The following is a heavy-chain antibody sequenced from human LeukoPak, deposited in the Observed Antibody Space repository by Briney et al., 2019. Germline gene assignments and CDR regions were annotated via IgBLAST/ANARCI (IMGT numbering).Heavy chain of an antibody. V-gene: IGHV3-73*01. CDR3: TRRSSNTTLVYNWFDP. D-gene: IGHD5/OR15-5a*01. CDR2: IRSKANSYAT. Sequence: GGSLRLSCAASGFTFSGSAMHWVRQASGKGLEWVGRIRSKANSYATAYAASVKGRFTISRDDSKNTAYLRMNSLKTEDTAVYYCTRRSSNTTLVYNWFDPWGQGTLVTVSS. J-gene: IGHJ5*02. CDR1: GFTFSGSA.